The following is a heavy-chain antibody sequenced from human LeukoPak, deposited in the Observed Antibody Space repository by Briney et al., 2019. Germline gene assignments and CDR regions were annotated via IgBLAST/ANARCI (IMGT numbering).Heavy chain of an antibody. CDR2: INLSGST. J-gene: IGHJ5*02. CDR3: ARSSRGRNWFDP. D-gene: IGHD6-13*01. Sequence: SETLSLTCAVYGGSFSGYYWSWIRQPPGKGLEWIGEINLSGSTNYNPSLKSRVTISVDTSKNQFSLKLSSVTAADTAVYYCARSSRGRNWFDPWGQGTLVTVSS. V-gene: IGHV4-34*01. CDR1: GGSFSGYY.